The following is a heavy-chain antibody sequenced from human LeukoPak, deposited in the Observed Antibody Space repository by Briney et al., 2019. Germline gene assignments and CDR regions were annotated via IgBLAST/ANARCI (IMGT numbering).Heavy chain of an antibody. CDR3: ARDNAGYGDPRANAFDI. Sequence: GGSLRLSCAASGFTFSSYAMHWVRQAPGKGLEWVAVISYDGSNKYYADSVKGRFTISSDNSKNTLYLQMNSLRAEDTAVYYCARDNAGYGDPRANAFDIWGQGTMVTVSS. CDR1: GFTFSSYA. CDR2: ISYDGSNK. J-gene: IGHJ3*02. V-gene: IGHV3-30*04. D-gene: IGHD4-17*01.